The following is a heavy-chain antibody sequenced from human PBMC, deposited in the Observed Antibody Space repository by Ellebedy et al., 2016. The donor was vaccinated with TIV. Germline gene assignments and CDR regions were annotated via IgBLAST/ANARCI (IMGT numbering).Heavy chain of an antibody. Sequence: GESLKISXAASGFTFSDYSMNWVRQFPGKGLECVSFINSDGTATHYADSVKGRFTVSRDNAKNSLYLQMNSLRAEDTALYYCVRERCESNGYCNHDPFDIWGQGTMVTVSS. CDR2: INSDGTAT. CDR3: VRERCESNGYCNHDPFDI. V-gene: IGHV3-48*04. J-gene: IGHJ3*02. D-gene: IGHD3-22*01. CDR1: GFTFSDYS.